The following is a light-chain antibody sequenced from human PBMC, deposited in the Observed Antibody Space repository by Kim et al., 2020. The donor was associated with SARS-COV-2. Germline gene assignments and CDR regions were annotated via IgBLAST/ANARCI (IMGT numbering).Light chain of an antibody. CDR1: NIGDKS. J-gene: IGLJ2*01. Sequence: AQGGPARITGGGDNIGDKSVHWHQKRPGRAPVLVMYYDSDRPSGIPERFVGSNSGNTATLTISRVEDGDEADYYCQVWDSDSDHPVFGGGTKVTVL. V-gene: IGLV3-21*04. CDR2: YDS. CDR3: QVWDSDSDHPV.